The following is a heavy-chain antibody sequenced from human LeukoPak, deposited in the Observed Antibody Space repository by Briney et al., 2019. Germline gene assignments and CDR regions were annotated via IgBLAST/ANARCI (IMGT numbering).Heavy chain of an antibody. CDR3: ARHKAPPYYYDSSGYYHPSNWFDP. Sequence: SETLSLTCAVSGYSISSGYYWGWIRQPPAKGLEWIGSIYHSGSTYYNPSLKSRVTISVDRSKNQFPLKLSSVTAADTAVYYCARHKAPPYYYDSSGYYHPSNWFDPWGQGTLVTVSS. J-gene: IGHJ5*02. D-gene: IGHD3-22*01. CDR1: GYSISSGYY. V-gene: IGHV4-38-2*01. CDR2: IYHSGST.